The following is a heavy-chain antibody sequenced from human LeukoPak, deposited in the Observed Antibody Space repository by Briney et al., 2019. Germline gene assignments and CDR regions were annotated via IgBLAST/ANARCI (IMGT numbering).Heavy chain of an antibody. D-gene: IGHD1-26*01. Sequence: PGGSLRLSCAASGFTFSSYAMHWVRQAPGKGLEWVAVISYDGSNKYYADSVKGRFTSSRDNSKNTLYLQMNSLRAEDTAVYYCASPGIHWGQGTLVTVSS. J-gene: IGHJ4*02. CDR2: ISYDGSNK. CDR3: ASPGIH. CDR1: GFTFSSYA. V-gene: IGHV3-30*01.